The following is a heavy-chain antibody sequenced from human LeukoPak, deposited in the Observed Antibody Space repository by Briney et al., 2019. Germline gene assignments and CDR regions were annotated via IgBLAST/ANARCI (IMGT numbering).Heavy chain of an antibody. D-gene: IGHD3-22*01. Sequence: GGSLRLSCAASGFTFSDYYMTWIRQAPGKGLEWVSYISNSGTTVYYTDSVKGRFTISRDNAKNSLYLPMNSLRAEDTAVYYCARDRNYYDSGGYRYNAYWGQGILVTVSS. CDR1: GFTFSDYY. CDR2: ISNSGTTV. J-gene: IGHJ4*02. V-gene: IGHV3-11*01. CDR3: ARDRNYYDSGGYRYNAY.